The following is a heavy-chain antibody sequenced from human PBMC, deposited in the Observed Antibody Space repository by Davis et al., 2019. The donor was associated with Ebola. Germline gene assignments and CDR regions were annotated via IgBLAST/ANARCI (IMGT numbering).Heavy chain of an antibody. CDR3: ATRTTIFFDAFDI. Sequence: ASVKVSCKVSGYTLTDLSMHWVRQAPGKGLEWMGGFDPEDGETIYAQKFQGRVTMTEDTSTDTAYMELSSLRSEDTAVYYCATRTTIFFDAFDIWGQGTMVTVSS. J-gene: IGHJ3*02. CDR1: GYTLTDLS. D-gene: IGHD3-3*01. CDR2: FDPEDGET. V-gene: IGHV1-24*01.